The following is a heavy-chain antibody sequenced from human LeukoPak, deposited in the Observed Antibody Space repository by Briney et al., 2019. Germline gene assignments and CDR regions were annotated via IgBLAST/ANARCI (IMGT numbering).Heavy chain of an antibody. V-gene: IGHV3-30*02. D-gene: IGHD2-15*01. J-gene: IGHJ6*03. CDR1: GFTFSSYA. Sequence: GGSLRLSCAASGFTFSSYAMHWVRQAPGKGLEWVAFIRSDGSNKSYADSVKGRFTISRDNSKNTLFLQMNSLRAEDTAVYYCAKGGCSGGSCYSSRLYYYYYMDVWGKGTTVTISS. CDR3: AKGGCSGGSCYSSRLYYYYYMDV. CDR2: IRSDGSNK.